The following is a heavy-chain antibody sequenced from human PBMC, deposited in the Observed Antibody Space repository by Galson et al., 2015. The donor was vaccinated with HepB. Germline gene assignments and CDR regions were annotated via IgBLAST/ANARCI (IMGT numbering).Heavy chain of an antibody. CDR1: GFTFSSYA. CDR3: AKVYCSTTNCYGSYYYMDV. J-gene: IGHJ6*03. V-gene: IGHV3-23*01. D-gene: IGHD2-2*01. CDR2: ISGSGGST. Sequence: SLRLSCAASGFTFSSYAMSWVRQAPGKGLEWVSAISGSGGSTYYADSVKGRFTISRDNSKNTLYLQMNSLRAEDTALYYCAKVYCSTTNCYGSYYYMDVWGKGTTVTVSS.